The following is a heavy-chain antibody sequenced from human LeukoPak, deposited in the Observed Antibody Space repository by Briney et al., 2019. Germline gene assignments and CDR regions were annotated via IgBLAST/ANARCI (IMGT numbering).Heavy chain of an antibody. J-gene: IGHJ4*02. Sequence: GGSLRLSCAASGFTFRSYAMSWVRQVPGKGLVWVSSISGSGDSADYADSVKGRFTVSRDSSKETLYLQLNSLRPEDTAAYYCAKDSNSVIMWFENWGQGTLVTVSS. CDR1: GFTFRSYA. D-gene: IGHD3-10*01. V-gene: IGHV3-23*01. CDR2: ISGSGDSA. CDR3: AKDSNSVIMWFEN.